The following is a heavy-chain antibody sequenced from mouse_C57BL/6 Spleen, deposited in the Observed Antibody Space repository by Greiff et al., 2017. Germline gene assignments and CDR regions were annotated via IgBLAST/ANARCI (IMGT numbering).Heavy chain of an antibody. V-gene: IGHV3-6*01. CDR3: ARVSNWDERYFDV. D-gene: IGHD4-1*01. Sequence: EVQLQESGPGLVKPSQSLSLTCSVTGYSITSGYYWNWIRQFPGNKLAWMGYISYDGSNNYNPSLKNRISITRDTSKNQFFLKLNSVTTEDTATYYCARVSNWDERYFDVWGTGTTVTVSS. CDR1: GYSITSGYY. CDR2: ISYDGSN. J-gene: IGHJ1*03.